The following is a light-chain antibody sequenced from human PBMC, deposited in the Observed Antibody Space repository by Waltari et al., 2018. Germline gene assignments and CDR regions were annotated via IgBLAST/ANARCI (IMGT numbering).Light chain of an antibody. CDR1: YYRPNNKNY. CDR2: WAS. Sequence: YYRPNNKNYFGWYQLKPGQAPKLLIYWASTRESGVPDRFSGSESGTDFTLTISSLHAEGVAVYYCEQYYSTPPTFGQGARLEIK. J-gene: IGKJ2*01. V-gene: IGKV4-1*01. CDR3: EQYYSTPPT.